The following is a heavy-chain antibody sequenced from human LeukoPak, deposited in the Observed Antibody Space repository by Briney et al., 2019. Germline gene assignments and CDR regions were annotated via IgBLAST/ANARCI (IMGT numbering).Heavy chain of an antibody. CDR1: RFTFDDYA. CDR3: AKDLYSSSWYYFDY. Sequence: GGSLRLSCAASRFTFDDYAMHWVRQAPGKGLEWVSGISWNSGSIGYADSVKGRFTISRDNAKNSLYLQMNSLRAEDTALYYCAKDLYSSSWYYFDYWGQGTLVTVSS. CDR2: ISWNSGSI. V-gene: IGHV3-9*01. J-gene: IGHJ4*02. D-gene: IGHD6-13*01.